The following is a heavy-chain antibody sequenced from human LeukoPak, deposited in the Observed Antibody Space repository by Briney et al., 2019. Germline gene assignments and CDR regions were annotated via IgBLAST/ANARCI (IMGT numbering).Heavy chain of an antibody. CDR1: GFTFSNLW. CDR2: INEDGSAK. D-gene: IGHD3-3*01. V-gene: IGHV3-7*02. J-gene: IGHJ5*02. CDR3: ASSSPYYDFWSGYYTREFDP. Sequence: PGGSLRLSCAASGFTFSNLWMSWVRQAPGKGLEWVANINEDGSAKTHVDSVKGRFTISRDNAKNSLYLQMNSLRAEDTAVYYCASSSPYYDFWSGYYTREFDPWGQGTLVTVSS.